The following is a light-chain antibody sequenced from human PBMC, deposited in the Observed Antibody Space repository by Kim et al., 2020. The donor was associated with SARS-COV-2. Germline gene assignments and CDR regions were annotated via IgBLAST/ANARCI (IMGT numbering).Light chain of an antibody. V-gene: IGKV3-20*01. J-gene: IGKJ4*01. CDR2: GAS. CDR3: QQYGSSPLT. Sequence: SPGERATLSCRASQSVSSSYLVWYQQTPGQAPRLLIYGASSRATGIPDRFSGSGSGTDFTLTISRLEPEDFAVYYCQQYGSSPLTFGGGTKVDIK. CDR1: QSVSSSY.